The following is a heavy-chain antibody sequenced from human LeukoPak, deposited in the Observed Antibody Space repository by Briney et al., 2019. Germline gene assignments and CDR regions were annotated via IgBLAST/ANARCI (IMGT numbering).Heavy chain of an antibody. CDR2: IYTSGST. D-gene: IGHD2-21*01. Sequence: PSETLSLTCTVSGYSISSGYYWGWIRQPAGKGLEWIGRIYTSGSTNYNPSLKSRVTMSVDTSKNQFSLKLSSVTAADTAVYYCARDWCGGDCYDYWGQGTLVTVSS. CDR3: ARDWCGGDCYDY. CDR1: GYSISSGYY. V-gene: IGHV4-4*07. J-gene: IGHJ4*02.